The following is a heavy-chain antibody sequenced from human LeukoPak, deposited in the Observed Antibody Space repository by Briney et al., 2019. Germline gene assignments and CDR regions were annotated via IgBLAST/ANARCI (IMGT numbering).Heavy chain of an antibody. CDR3: AKFSLSAPREWYFDY. D-gene: IGHD3-3*01. CDR1: GFTFSSYA. Sequence: PGGSLRLSCAASGFTFSSYAMSWVRQAPGKGLEWVSVIYSGGSTYYADSVKGRFTISRDNSKNTLYVQMNSLRAEDTAIYYCAKFSLSAPREWYFDYWGQGTLVTVSS. J-gene: IGHJ4*02. V-gene: IGHV3-23*03. CDR2: IYSGGST.